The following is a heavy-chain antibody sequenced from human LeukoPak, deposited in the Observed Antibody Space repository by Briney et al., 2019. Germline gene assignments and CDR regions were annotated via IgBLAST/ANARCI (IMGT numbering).Heavy chain of an antibody. D-gene: IGHD1-7*01. Sequence: SETLSLTCTVSGYSISSGYYWGWIRQPPGKGLEWIGSIYHSGSTSYNPSLKSRVTISVDTSKNQFSLKLSSVTAADPAVYYCARDRNYADLTPPSPGNNWFDPWGQGTLVTVSS. J-gene: IGHJ5*02. CDR3: ARDRNYADLTPPSPGNNWFDP. CDR2: IYHSGST. V-gene: IGHV4-38-2*02. CDR1: GYSISSGYY.